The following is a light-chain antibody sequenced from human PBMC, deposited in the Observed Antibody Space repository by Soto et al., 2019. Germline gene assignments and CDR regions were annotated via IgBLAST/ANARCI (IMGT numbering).Light chain of an antibody. CDR2: SNN. V-gene: IGLV1-44*01. Sequence: QSVLTQPPSASGTPGQRVTISCSGSSSNIGSDAVSWFQHLPGTAPKLLIYSNNQRPSGVPDRFSGSKSGTSASLAISGLQSEDEAHYYCAAWDGSLKEYVFGTGTKVTVL. J-gene: IGLJ1*01. CDR1: SSNIGSDA. CDR3: AAWDGSLKEYV.